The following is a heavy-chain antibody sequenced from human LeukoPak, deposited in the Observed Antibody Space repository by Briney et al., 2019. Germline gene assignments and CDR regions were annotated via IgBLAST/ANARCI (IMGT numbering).Heavy chain of an antibody. CDR2: ISGSGGST. Sequence: PGGSLRLSCAASGFTFSSYAMSWVRQAPGKGLEWVSGISGSGGSTYYADSVKGRFTISRDNSKNTLYLQMNSLRAEDTAVYYCAKDLYDSHRVWLDYWGQGTLVTVSS. D-gene: IGHD5/OR15-5a*01. CDR3: AKDLYDSHRVWLDY. J-gene: IGHJ4*02. CDR1: GFTFSSYA. V-gene: IGHV3-23*01.